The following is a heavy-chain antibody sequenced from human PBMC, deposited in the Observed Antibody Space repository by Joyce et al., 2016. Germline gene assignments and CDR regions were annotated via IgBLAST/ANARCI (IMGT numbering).Heavy chain of an antibody. CDR2: ISRDNTYI. J-gene: IGHJ4*02. CDR1: GFIFNSYR. CDR3: ARDVLTTVTKAYGY. Sequence: EVQLVESGGGLVKPGESLRLSCTASGFIFNSYRMTWVRQAPGKGLEWVTSISRDNTYIFHADSVKGRFTISRDNARNSLYLQMNSLRAEDTAVYYCARDVLTTVTKAYGYWGQGTLVAVSS. D-gene: IGHD4-11*01. V-gene: IGHV3-21*01.